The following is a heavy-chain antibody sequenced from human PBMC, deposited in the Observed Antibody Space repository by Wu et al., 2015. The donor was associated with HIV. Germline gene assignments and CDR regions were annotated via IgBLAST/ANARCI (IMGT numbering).Heavy chain of an antibody. CDR2: INPIGGSP. V-gene: IGHV1-46*01. CDR1: GYTFTNYY. J-gene: IGHJ6*02. D-gene: IGHD1-7*01. CDR3: ARDTFKLQLGTATTPGMDV. Sequence: QVQLVQSGAEVKKPGASVKFTCKSSGYTFTNYYVHWVRQVPGQGFVWMGIINPIGGSPRYAQRFQGRVTMTSDTSTSTVYMDLSSLRSEDTAVYYCARDTFKLQLGTATTPGMDVWGQGTAVIVSS.